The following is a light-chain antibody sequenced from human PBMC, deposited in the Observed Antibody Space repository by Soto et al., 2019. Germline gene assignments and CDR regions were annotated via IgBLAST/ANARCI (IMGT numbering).Light chain of an antibody. CDR1: SSDVGAYNY. CDR3: SSLTTRFTYV. J-gene: IGLJ1*01. Sequence: QSALTQPASVSGSPGQSVAISCSGTSSDVGAYNYISWYQQHPGKAPKLLLSEVSSRPSGVSDRFFGSKSGNTASLTISGLQAEDEADYYCSSLTTRFTYVFGTGTKVTVL. CDR2: EVS. V-gene: IGLV2-14*01.